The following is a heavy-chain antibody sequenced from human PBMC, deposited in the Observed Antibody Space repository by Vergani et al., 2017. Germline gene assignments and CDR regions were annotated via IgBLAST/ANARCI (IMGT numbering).Heavy chain of an antibody. CDR3: ARDQPDYDSQS. CDR2: IYYSGST. D-gene: IGHD3-22*01. J-gene: IGHJ4*02. CDR1: GCSISSSSYY. V-gene: IGHV4-39*07. Sequence: QLQLQESGPGLVKPSETLSLTCTVSGCSISSSSYYWGWIRQPPGKGLEWIGRIYYSGSTYYNPSLKSRVTISVDTSKNQFALKLSSVTAADTAVYYCARDQPDYDSQSWGQGTLVTVSS.